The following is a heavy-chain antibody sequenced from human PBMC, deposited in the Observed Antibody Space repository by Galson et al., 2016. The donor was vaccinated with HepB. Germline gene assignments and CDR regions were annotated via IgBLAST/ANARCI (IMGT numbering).Heavy chain of an antibody. Sequence: SLRLSCAASGFTVSTNYMSWVRQAPGKGLEWVSVIYSSGSTYYADSVKGRFTFSRDNSKNTLYLQMNSLRAEDTAVYYCARAGGNYGMDVWGQGTTVTVSS. CDR3: ARAGGNYGMDV. J-gene: IGHJ6*02. D-gene: IGHD3-16*01. V-gene: IGHV3-53*01. CDR2: IYSSGST. CDR1: GFTVSTNY.